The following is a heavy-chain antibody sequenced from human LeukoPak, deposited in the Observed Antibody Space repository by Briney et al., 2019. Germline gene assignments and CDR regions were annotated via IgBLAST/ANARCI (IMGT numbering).Heavy chain of an antibody. CDR2: IYSGGNT. CDR1: GFSFSSYG. Sequence: GRSLRLSCAASGFSFSSYGMHWVRQAPGKGLEWVSFIYSGGNTHYSDSVTGRFTISRDNSKNTLYLQMNSLRAEDTAIYYCARRAGEYSHPYDYWGQGTLVTVSS. CDR3: ARRAGEYSHPYDY. J-gene: IGHJ4*02. V-gene: IGHV3-53*01. D-gene: IGHD2-15*01.